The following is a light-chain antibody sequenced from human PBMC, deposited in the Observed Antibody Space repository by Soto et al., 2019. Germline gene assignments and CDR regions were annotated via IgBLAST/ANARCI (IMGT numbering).Light chain of an antibody. CDR3: QQGYYWPVF. V-gene: IGKV3-11*01. CDR1: QNVDTF. J-gene: IGKJ4*01. CDR2: DAS. Sequence: DIVFTQSPGTVSLSPGERTSLSFRASQNVDTFLAWYQQIPSLPPSLLMYDASLRITAVPARFSGSGSGTDFTLTITSFEPEAVAVYYCQQGYYWPVFFGTGTRVE.